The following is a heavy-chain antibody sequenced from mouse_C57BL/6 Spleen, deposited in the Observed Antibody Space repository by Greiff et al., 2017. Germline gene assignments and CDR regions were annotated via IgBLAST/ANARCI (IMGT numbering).Heavy chain of an antibody. CDR3: ARTENWDGGFAY. D-gene: IGHD4-1*01. V-gene: IGHV1-22*01. Sequence: DVKLQESGPELVKPGASVKMSCKASGYTFTDYNMHWVKQSHGKSLEWIGYINPNNGGTSYNQKFKGKATLTVNKSSSTAYMELRSLTSEDSAVYYCARTENWDGGFAYWGQGTLVTVSA. CDR1: GYTFTDYN. CDR2: INPNNGGT. J-gene: IGHJ3*01.